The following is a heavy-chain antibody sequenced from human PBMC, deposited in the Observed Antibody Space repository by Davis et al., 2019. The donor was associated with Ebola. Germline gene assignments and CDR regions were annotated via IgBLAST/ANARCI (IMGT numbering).Heavy chain of an antibody. CDR1: GFTFSSYW. J-gene: IGHJ4*02. Sequence: PGGSLRLSCAASGFTFSSYWMHWVRQAPGKGLEWVANIKQDGSEKYYVDSVKDRFTISRDNAKNSLYLQMNSLRAEDTAVYYCVKGYSGSESNWGQGTLVTVSS. CDR2: IKQDGSEK. V-gene: IGHV3-7*01. D-gene: IGHD1-26*01. CDR3: VKGYSGSESN.